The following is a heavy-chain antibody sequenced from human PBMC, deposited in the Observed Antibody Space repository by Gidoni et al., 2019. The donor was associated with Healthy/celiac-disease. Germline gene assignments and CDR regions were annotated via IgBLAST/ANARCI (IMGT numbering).Heavy chain of an antibody. D-gene: IGHD3-3*01. CDR1: GGSISSGGYY. Sequence: QVQLQESGPGLVKPSQTLSLPCTVSGGSISSGGYYWSWIRQHPGKGLEWIGYIYYSGSTYYNPSLKSRVTISVDTSKNQFSLKLSSVTAADTAVYYCARDRITIFGVAPRSYYYYGMDVWGQGTTVTVSS. J-gene: IGHJ6*02. CDR3: ARDRITIFGVAPRSYYYYGMDV. CDR2: IYYSGST. V-gene: IGHV4-31*03.